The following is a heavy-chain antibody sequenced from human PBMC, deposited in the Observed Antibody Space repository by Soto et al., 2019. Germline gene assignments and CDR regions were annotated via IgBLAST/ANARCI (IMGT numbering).Heavy chain of an antibody. D-gene: IGHD3-10*01. CDR2: ISGSGGST. CDR1: GFTFSSYA. V-gene: IGHV3-23*01. Sequence: GESLKISCAASGFTFSSYAMSWVRQAPGKGLEWVSAISGSGGSTYDADSVKGRFTISRDNSKNTLYLQMNSLRAEDTAVYYCAKVGLLLWFGESPFDYWGQGTLVTVSS. CDR3: AKVGLLLWFGESPFDY. J-gene: IGHJ4*02.